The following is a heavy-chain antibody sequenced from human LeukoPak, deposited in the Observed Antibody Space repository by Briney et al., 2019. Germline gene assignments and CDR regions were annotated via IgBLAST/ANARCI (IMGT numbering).Heavy chain of an antibody. V-gene: IGHV1-2*06. J-gene: IGHJ4*02. CDR3: ARGYLTSNLPKGY. CDR1: GYTFTGSY. Sequence: ASVKVSCRASGYTFTGSYIHWVRQAPGQGLEWMGRINPNSGVTIYAQKFQGRVTLTRDTSINTAYMELSSLRSDDTAIYYCARGYLTSNLPKGYWRQGPLVTVSS. D-gene: IGHD1-1*01. CDR2: INPNSGVT.